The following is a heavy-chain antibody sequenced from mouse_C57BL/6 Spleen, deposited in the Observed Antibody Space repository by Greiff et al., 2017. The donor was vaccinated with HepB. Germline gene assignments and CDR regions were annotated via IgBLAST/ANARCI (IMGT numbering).Heavy chain of an antibody. CDR3: ARWDGYYSWFAY. J-gene: IGHJ3*01. Sequence: QVQLQQPGTELVKPGASVKLSCKASGYTFTSYWMHWVKQRPGQGLEWIGNINPSNGGTNYNEKFKSKATLTVDKSSSTAYMQLSSLTSEDSAVDYCARWDGYYSWFAYWGQGTLVTVSA. V-gene: IGHV1-53*01. CDR2: INPSNGGT. D-gene: IGHD2-3*01. CDR1: GYTFTSYW.